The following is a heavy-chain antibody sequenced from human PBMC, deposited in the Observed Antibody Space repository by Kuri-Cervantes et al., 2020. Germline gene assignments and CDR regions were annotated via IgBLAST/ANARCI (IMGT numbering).Heavy chain of an antibody. V-gene: IGHV3-21*01. Sequence: GGSLRLSCAASGFTFSSYSMNWVRQAPGKGLEWVSSISSSSSYIYYADSVKGRFTISRDNAKNSLYLQMNSLRVEDTAVYYCARAPLLWFGVSYASDIWGQGTVVTVSS. CDR2: ISSSSSYI. D-gene: IGHD3-10*01. J-gene: IGHJ3*02. CDR1: GFTFSSYS. CDR3: ARAPLLWFGVSYASDI.